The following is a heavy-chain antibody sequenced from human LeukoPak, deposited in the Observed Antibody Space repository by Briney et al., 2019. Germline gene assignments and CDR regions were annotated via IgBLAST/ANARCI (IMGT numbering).Heavy chain of an antibody. D-gene: IGHD5-18*01. J-gene: IGHJ4*02. CDR2: IWYVGSNK. CDR1: GFTFSSYG. Sequence: PGRSLRLSCAASGFTFSSYGMHWVRQAPGKGLEWVAVIWYVGSNKYYADSVKGRFTISRDNSKNTLYLQMNSLRAEDTAVYYCAREDSAELWLTLDYWGQGTLVTVSS. CDR3: AREDSAELWLTLDY. V-gene: IGHV3-33*01.